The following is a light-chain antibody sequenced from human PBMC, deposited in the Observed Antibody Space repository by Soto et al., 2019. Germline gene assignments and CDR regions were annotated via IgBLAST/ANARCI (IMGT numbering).Light chain of an antibody. Sequence: QSVLTQPASVSGSPGQSITISCTGTSSDVGGHNYVSWYQQHPGKAPKVIIYEVYKRPSGVPDRFSGSKSGKTASLTVSGLQVDDEADDYCSSYGGNNNVVFGGGTKLTVL. V-gene: IGLV2-8*01. CDR2: EVY. CDR1: SSDVGGHNY. CDR3: SSYGGNNNVV. J-gene: IGLJ3*02.